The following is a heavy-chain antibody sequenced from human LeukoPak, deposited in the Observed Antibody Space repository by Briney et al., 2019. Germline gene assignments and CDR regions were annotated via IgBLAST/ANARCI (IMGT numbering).Heavy chain of an antibody. J-gene: IGHJ4*02. CDR1: GYTFTSYD. Sequence: ASVKDSCKASGYTFTSYDINWVRQATGQGLEWMGWMNPNSGNTGYAQKFQGRVTMTRNTSISTAYMELSSLRSEYTAVYYCASSEGDMTAFDYWGQGTLLTVSS. CDR3: ASSEGDMTAFDY. CDR2: MNPNSGNT. D-gene: IGHD3-9*01. V-gene: IGHV1-8*01.